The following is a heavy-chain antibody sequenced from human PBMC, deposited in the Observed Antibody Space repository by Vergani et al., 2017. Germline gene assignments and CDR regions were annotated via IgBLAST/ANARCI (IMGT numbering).Heavy chain of an antibody. D-gene: IGHD1-1*01. J-gene: IGHJ6*02. CDR1: GFKFSDHY. Sequence: LEESGGGSVKPGGSLRLSCAASGFKFSDHYMSWIRQAPGKGLEWVSHISPGASTVYYTYSVTGRFTVSRDNDNNSLTLDMATLRVEDTAVCYCAKNPGISTTRHYYAMHVWGQGTTVTVSS. V-gene: IGHV3-11*04. CDR3: AKNPGISTTRHYYAMHV. CDR2: ISPGASTV.